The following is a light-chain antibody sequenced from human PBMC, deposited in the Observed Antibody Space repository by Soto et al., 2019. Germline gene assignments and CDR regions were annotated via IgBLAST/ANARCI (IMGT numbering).Light chain of an antibody. V-gene: IGKV3D-15*01. J-gene: IGKJ2*01. CDR2: DAS. CDR1: QSVSSN. Sequence: EIVMTQSPATLSVSPGERATLSCRASQSVSSNLAWYQQKPGQAPRLLIYDASNRATGIPARFSGSGSGTEFTLTITGLQPDDFATYYCQQHNDYTAVTFGQGTKVDIK. CDR3: QQHNDYTAVT.